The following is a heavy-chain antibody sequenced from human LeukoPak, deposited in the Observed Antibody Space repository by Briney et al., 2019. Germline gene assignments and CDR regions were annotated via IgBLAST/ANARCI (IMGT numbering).Heavy chain of an antibody. J-gene: IGHJ4*02. CDR2: ITAYNGNT. CDR1: GYAFSNYG. V-gene: IGHV1-18*01. D-gene: IGHD4-17*01. Sequence: ASVKVSCKASGYAFSNYGVSWVRQAPGQGLEWMGWITAYNGNTNYAQKLQGRVTMTTDTSTSTAYMELRSLRSDDTAVYYCARGVTTFSGLDYWGQGTLVTVSS. CDR3: ARGVTTFSGLDY.